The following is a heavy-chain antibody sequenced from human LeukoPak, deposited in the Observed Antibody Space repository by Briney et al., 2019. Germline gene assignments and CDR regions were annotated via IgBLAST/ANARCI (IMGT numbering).Heavy chain of an antibody. CDR2: ISGSGGST. CDR3: AKDLWRLDY. Sequence: GGSLRLSCAASGFTFSSYAMSWVRQAPGKGLEWVSGISGSGGSTYYTDSVKGRFTISRDKSKNTLYLQMNSLRAEDTAIYYCAKDLWRLDYWGQGTLVTVSS. CDR1: GFTFSSYA. D-gene: IGHD3-16*01. J-gene: IGHJ4*02. V-gene: IGHV3-23*01.